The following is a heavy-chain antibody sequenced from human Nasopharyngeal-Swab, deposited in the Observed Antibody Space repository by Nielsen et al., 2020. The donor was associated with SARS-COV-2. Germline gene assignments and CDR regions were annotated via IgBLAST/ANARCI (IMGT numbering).Heavy chain of an antibody. CDR3: ARTEHGGSYYYGMDV. J-gene: IGHJ6*02. V-gene: IGHV3-48*04. Sequence: VRQATGKALEWVSYISDSSSIIYYTNSVKGRFTVSRDNAKNSLYLQMNSLRAEDTAVYYCARTEHGGSYYYGMDVWGQGTTVTVSS. CDR2: ISDSSSII. D-gene: IGHD1/OR15-1a*01.